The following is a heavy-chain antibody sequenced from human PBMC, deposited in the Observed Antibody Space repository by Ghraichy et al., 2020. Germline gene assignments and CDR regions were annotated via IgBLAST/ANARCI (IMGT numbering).Heavy chain of an antibody. J-gene: IGHJ4*02. CDR3: ARHEYCSITSCYAYYFDY. Sequence: SQTLSLTCTVPGSSRLTYSYYWVWRLQPPGKGLEWIGSIYYSGNTYYSPSLKSRVTMSVDPSQHQFSLKLSSVTAADTAIYYCARHEYCSITSCYAYYFDYWGQGTLVTVSS. CDR1: GSSRLTYSYY. D-gene: IGHD2-2*01. CDR2: IYYSGNT. V-gene: IGHV4-39*01.